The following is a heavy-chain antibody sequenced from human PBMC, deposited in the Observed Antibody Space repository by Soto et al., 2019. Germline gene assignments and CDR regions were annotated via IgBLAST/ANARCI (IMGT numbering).Heavy chain of an antibody. Sequence: GGSLRLSCEASGFTFSAFGMHWVRQAPGKGLEWVAIISYDGILKYYADSVKGRFTISRDTSKSALYLQMNSLRPEDTAVYYCAKDFKISGGHYGSLNYYYGMDVWSQGTTVTVSS. D-gene: IGHD3-10*01. CDR1: GFTFSAFG. J-gene: IGHJ6*02. CDR3: AKDFKISGGHYGSLNYYYGMDV. V-gene: IGHV3-30*18. CDR2: ISYDGILK.